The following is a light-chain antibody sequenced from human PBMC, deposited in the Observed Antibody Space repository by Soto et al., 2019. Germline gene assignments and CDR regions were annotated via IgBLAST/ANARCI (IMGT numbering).Light chain of an antibody. Sequence: DIVMTQSPDSLAVSLGERATINCKSSQSIFYSSNNKNYLAWYQQKPGQPPKLLIYWASTRVSGVPDRFSGSGSETDFTLTISSLQAEDVAVYYCQQYYSSPTWTFGQGTKVEIK. V-gene: IGKV4-1*01. CDR3: QQYYSSPTWT. J-gene: IGKJ1*01. CDR1: QSIFYSSNNKNY. CDR2: WAS.